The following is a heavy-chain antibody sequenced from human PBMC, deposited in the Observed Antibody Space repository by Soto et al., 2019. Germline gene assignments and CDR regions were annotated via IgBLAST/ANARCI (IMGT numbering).Heavy chain of an antibody. V-gene: IGHV4-39*01. Sequence: SETLSLTCTVSGGSISSSSYYWGWIRQPPGKGLEGIGSIYYSGSTYYNPSLTSRVTISVDTSKNQFSLTVSSVTAADTAVYYCSRRILATETFDYWGQGTLVTVSS. CDR2: IYYSGST. CDR1: GGSISSSSYY. J-gene: IGHJ4*02. D-gene: IGHD5-12*01. CDR3: SRRILATETFDY.